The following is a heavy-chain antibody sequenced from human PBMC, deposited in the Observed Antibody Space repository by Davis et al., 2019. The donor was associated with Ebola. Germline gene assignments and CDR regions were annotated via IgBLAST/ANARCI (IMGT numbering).Heavy chain of an antibody. CDR1: GGSISSGGY. J-gene: IGHJ5*02. V-gene: IGHV4-31*03. Sequence: MPSETLSLTCTVSGGSISSGGYWSWIRQHPGKGLEWIGYIYYSGSTYYNPSLKSRVTISVDTSKNQFSVKLRSVTAADTAVYYCARQGWSGYSLRHWLDPWGRGTLVTVSS. CDR3: ARQGWSGYSLRHWLDP. D-gene: IGHD3-3*01. CDR2: IYYSGST.